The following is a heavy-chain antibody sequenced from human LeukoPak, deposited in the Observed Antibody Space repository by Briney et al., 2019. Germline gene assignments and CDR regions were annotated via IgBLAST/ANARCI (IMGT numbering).Heavy chain of an antibody. D-gene: IGHD5-24*01. V-gene: IGHV7-4-1*02. CDR1: GYTFTGYY. CDR3: ARGARNYIY. Sequence: ASVKVFCKASGYTFTGYYMHWVRQAPGQGLEWMGWINTITGNPTYAQGFTGRFVFSLDTSVSTAYLQISSLKAEDTAVYYCARGARNYIYWGQGTLVTVSS. J-gene: IGHJ4*02. CDR2: INTITGNP.